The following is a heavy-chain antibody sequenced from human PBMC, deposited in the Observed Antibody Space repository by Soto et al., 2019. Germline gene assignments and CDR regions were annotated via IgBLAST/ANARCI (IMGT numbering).Heavy chain of an antibody. CDR2: ISSGGDTT. Sequence: EVQLVESGGGLVQPGGSLRLSCAASGFTFTNFPMTWVRQAPGKGLEWTSYISSGGDTTYYADSVKGRFIISRDNARSSLYLQMNSQRVEDTAIYYCTRGRIPYWGQGILVTVSS. V-gene: IGHV3-48*03. CDR1: GFTFTNFP. J-gene: IGHJ4*02. CDR3: TRGRIPY.